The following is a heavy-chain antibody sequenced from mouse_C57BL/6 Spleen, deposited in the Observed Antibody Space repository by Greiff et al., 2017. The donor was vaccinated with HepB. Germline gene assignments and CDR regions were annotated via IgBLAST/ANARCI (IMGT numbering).Heavy chain of an antibody. J-gene: IGHJ1*03. D-gene: IGHD3-3*01. CDR3: ARSLSPGDSYWYFDV. CDR1: GYSFTDYN. Sequence: EVQLVESGPELVKPGASVKISCKASGYSFTDYNMNWVKQSNGKSLEWIGVINPNYGTTSYNQKFKGKATLTVDQSSSTAYMQLNSLTSEDSAVYYCARSLSPGDSYWYFDVWGTGTTVTVSS. V-gene: IGHV1-39*01. CDR2: INPNYGTT.